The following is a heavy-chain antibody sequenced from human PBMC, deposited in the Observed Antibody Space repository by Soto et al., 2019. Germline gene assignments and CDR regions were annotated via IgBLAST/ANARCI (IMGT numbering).Heavy chain of an antibody. D-gene: IGHD2-2*01. CDR2: IYYSGST. CDR1: GGSISSSSYY. CDR3: ARLRGYCSSTSCHPRPKFDP. V-gene: IGHV4-39*01. Sequence: QLQLQESGPGLVKPSETLSLTCTVSGGSISSSSYYWGWIRQPPGKGLEWIGRIYYSGSTYYNPSLKSRVTISVDTSKNQFSLKLSSVTAADTAVYYCARLRGYCSSTSCHPRPKFDPWGQGTLVTVSS. J-gene: IGHJ5*02.